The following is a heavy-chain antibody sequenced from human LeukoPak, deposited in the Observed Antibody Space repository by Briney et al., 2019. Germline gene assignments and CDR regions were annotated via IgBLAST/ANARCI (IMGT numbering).Heavy chain of an antibody. D-gene: IGHD6-19*01. CDR3: AKDWGSSGRYNWFDP. V-gene: IGHV3-30*18. CDR2: ISHDGAAV. Sequence: AGTSLRLSCAVSGFTIANHGMHWVRQAPGKGLEWVAMISHDGAAVYYGDSVKGRLTISRDNSNNTLYLQMNSLRVEDTAVYYCAKDWGSSGRYNWFDPWGQGTLVTVSS. J-gene: IGHJ5*02. CDR1: GFTIANHG.